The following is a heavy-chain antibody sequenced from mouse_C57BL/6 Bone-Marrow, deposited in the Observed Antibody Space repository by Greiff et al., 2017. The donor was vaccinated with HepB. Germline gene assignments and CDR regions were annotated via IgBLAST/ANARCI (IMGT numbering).Heavy chain of an antibody. V-gene: IGHV1-64*01. J-gene: IGHJ2*01. CDR1: GYTFTSYW. CDR2: IHPNSGST. D-gene: IGHD1-1*02. CDR3: ARGGDYGAYFDY. Sequence: QVQLQQPGAELVKPGASVKLSCKASGYTFTSYWMHWVKQRPGQGLEWIGMIHPNSGSTNYNEKFKSKATLTVDKSSSTAYMQLSSLTSEDSAVYYCARGGDYGAYFDYWGQGTTLTVSS.